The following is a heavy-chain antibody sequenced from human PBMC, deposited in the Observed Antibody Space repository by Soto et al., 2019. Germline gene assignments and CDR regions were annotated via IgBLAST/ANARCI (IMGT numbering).Heavy chain of an antibody. CDR2: IYYSGST. V-gene: IGHV4-59*01. J-gene: IGHJ4*02. D-gene: IGHD3-16*01. Sequence: QVQLQESGPGLVKPSETLSLTCTVSGGSISSYYWSWIRQPPGKGLEWIGYIYYSGSTNYNPSLKSXXTXSXXTSKNQFSLKLSSVTAADTAVYYCARVGYGGAVDYWGQGTLVTVSS. CDR1: GGSISSYY. CDR3: ARVGYGGAVDY.